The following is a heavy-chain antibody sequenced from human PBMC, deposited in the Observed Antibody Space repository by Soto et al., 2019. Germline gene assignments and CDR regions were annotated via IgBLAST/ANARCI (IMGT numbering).Heavy chain of an antibody. Sequence: WWSXRLSCASAVCTFIIYSMIWFRHAPGKGLEWVSAISGSCGSTYYADSVNGRFTISRDNSKNTLYLQMNSLRAEDTAVYYCAKDQWIHSHHWRYGMEVWGQGTTVNV. CDR2: ISGSCGST. CDR3: AKDQWIHSHHWRYGMEV. J-gene: IGHJ6*01. D-gene: IGHD5-18*01. V-gene: IGHV3-23*01. CDR1: VCTFIIYS.